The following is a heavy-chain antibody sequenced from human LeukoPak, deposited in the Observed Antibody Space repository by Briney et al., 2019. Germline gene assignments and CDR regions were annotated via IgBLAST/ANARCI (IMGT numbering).Heavy chain of an antibody. J-gene: IGHJ3*02. V-gene: IGHV3-23*01. CDR2: ISGSGGST. D-gene: IGHD1-7*01. Sequence: GGSLRLSCAASGFTFSSYAMSWVRQAPGKGLEWVSAISGSGGSTYYADSVKGRFTISRDNSKNQLYLQMNSLRAEDTAVYYCAKDPSLSGTWTCGFDIWGQGTMVTVSS. CDR1: GFTFSSYA. CDR3: AKDPSLSGTWTCGFDI.